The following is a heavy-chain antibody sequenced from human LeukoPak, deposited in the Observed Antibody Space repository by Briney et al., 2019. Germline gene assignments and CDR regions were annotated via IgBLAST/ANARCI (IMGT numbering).Heavy chain of an antibody. CDR1: GFTFSSYA. V-gene: IGHV3-23*01. Sequence: GGSLRLSCAASGFTFSSYAMSWVRQAPGKGLEWVSAISGRGGSTYYADSVKGRFTISRDNSKNTLYLQMNSLRAEDTAVYYCAKDLTAYCGGDCYSGGYFDYWGQGTLVTVSS. CDR2: ISGRGGST. J-gene: IGHJ4*02. D-gene: IGHD2-21*02. CDR3: AKDLTAYCGGDCYSGGYFDY.